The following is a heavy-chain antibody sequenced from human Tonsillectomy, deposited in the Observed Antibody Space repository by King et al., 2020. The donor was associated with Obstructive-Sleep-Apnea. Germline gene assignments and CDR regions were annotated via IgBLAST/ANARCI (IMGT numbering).Heavy chain of an antibody. CDR1: GYTFIDYY. J-gene: IGHJ4*02. CDR3: ATSRGQLLASPFDY. V-gene: IGHV1-2*04. D-gene: IGHD2-2*01. CDR2: INPNSGGT. Sequence: VQLVESGAEVKKPGASVKVSCKASGYTFIDYYMHWVRQAPGQGLEWMGWINPNSGGTNYAQKFQGWVTMTRDTSITTAYMERSRLTSDGTAVYYCATSRGQLLASPFDYWGQGTLVTVSS.